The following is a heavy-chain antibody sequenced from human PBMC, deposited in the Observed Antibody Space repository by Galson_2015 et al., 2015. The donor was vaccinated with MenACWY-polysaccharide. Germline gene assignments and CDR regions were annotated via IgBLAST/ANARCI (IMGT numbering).Heavy chain of an antibody. CDR2: MSGSGGST. Sequence: SLRLSCAAAGFTFSSYAMSWVRQAPGMGLEWVSSMSGSGGSTYYGDSVKGRFTISRDNSKNTLYLQMNSLRAEDTAIYYCARLSGYTYRSPYYSDYWGQGTLVTVSS. D-gene: IGHD5-12*01. CDR1: GFTFSSYA. V-gene: IGHV3-23*01. J-gene: IGHJ4*02. CDR3: ARLSGYTYRSPYYSDY.